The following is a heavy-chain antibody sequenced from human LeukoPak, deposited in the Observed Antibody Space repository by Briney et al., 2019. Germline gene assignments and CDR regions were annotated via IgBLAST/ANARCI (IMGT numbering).Heavy chain of an antibody. V-gene: IGHV3-74*01. CDR3: ATVTVTTEKLKDDY. Sequence: GGSLRLSCAASGFTFSSYWMHWVRQAPGKGLVWVSRINRDGSSTSYADSVKGRFTISRDNAKNTLYLQMNSLRAEDTAVYYCATVTVTTEKLKDDYWGQGTPVTVST. D-gene: IGHD4-11*01. CDR1: GFTFSSYW. CDR2: INRDGSST. J-gene: IGHJ4*02.